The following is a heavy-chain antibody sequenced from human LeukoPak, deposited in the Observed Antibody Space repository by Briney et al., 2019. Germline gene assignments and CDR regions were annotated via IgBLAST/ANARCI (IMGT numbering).Heavy chain of an antibody. Sequence: GGSLRLSCAASGFTFSKSWMNWVRQAPGKGLEWVANIKQDGSEKYYVDSVKGRFTISRDNVKNSLFLQMNSLGAEDTAVYYCAKNVNTAFLPSLDYWGQGTLVTVSS. CDR1: GFTFSKSW. CDR3: AKNVNTAFLPSLDY. V-gene: IGHV3-7*01. CDR2: IKQDGSEK. J-gene: IGHJ4*02. D-gene: IGHD5-18*01.